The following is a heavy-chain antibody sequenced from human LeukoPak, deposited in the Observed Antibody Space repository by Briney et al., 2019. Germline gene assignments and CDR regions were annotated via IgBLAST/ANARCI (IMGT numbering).Heavy chain of an antibody. CDR3: AKVFGDLRTLPFDY. Sequence: GGSLRLSCAASGFTFSSYGMHWVRQAPGKGLEWVAFIRYDGSNKYYADSVKGRFAISRDNSKNTLYLQMNSLRAEDTAVYYCAKVFGDLRTLPFDYWGQGTLVTVSS. CDR2: IRYDGSNK. J-gene: IGHJ4*02. V-gene: IGHV3-30*02. CDR1: GFTFSSYG. D-gene: IGHD4-17*01.